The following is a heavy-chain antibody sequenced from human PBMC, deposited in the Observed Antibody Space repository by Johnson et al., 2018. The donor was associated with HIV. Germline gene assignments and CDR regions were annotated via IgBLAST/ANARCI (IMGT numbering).Heavy chain of an antibody. Sequence: QVQLVESGGGVVQPGKSLRLFCAVSGFTFSTYTMHWVRQAPGRGLEWVAVISYDGSNKYYADSVKGRFTISRDTSRDTLYLQMTSLRPEDTAVYYWARGRKDIAAVDGLDTDGFDTWGQGTMVTVS. J-gene: IGHJ3*02. CDR2: ISYDGSNK. CDR3: ARGRKDIAAVDGLDTDGFDT. D-gene: IGHD6-13*01. CDR1: GFTFSTYT. V-gene: IGHV3-30*04.